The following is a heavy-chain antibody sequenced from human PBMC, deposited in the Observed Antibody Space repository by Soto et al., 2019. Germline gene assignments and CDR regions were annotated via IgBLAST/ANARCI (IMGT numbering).Heavy chain of an antibody. CDR3: GRDRSNSSVYWWLDY. D-gene: IGHD3-22*01. J-gene: IGHJ4*02. CDR2: INPYGGAA. V-gene: IGHV1-46*01. Sequence: ASVKVSCKASGYTFTSTWMHWVRQAPGQGLEWMGIINPYGGAATYAEKFQGRVTMTRDTSTATDYMELSSLRSEDTAMYYCGRDRSNSSVYWWLDYWGQGPQVTVPS. CDR1: GYTFTSTW.